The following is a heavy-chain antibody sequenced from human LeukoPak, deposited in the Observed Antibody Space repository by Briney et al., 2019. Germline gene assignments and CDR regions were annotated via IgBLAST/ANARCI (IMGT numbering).Heavy chain of an antibody. Sequence: PSETLSLTCTVSGGSINSYYWSWIRQPPGKGLEWIGYIYYSGATNYNPSLKSRVTISVDTSKNQFSLKLSSVTAADTAVYYCASSNWDWGQGTLVTVSS. CDR2: IYYSGAT. D-gene: IGHD7-27*01. CDR1: GGSINSYY. J-gene: IGHJ4*02. V-gene: IGHV4-59*01. CDR3: ASSNWD.